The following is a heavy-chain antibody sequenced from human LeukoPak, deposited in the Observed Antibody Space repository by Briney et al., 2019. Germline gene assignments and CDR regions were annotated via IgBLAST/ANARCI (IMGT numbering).Heavy chain of an antibody. CDR3: ARESSSSTPLYYYYYMDV. Sequence: SGTLSLTCTVSGGSISSYYWSWIPQPAGKGLEWIGRIYTSGSTNYNPSLNSRVTMSVDTSKNQFSLKLSSVTAADTAVYYCARESSSSTPLYYYYYMDVWGKGTTVTVSS. D-gene: IGHD6-6*01. V-gene: IGHV4-4*07. J-gene: IGHJ6*03. CDR2: IYTSGST. CDR1: GGSISSYY.